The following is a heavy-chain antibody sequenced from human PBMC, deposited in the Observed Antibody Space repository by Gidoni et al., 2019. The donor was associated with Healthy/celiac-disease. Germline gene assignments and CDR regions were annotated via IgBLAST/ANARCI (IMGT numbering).Heavy chain of an antibody. CDR1: GFTFSSYA. J-gene: IGHJ4*02. V-gene: IGHV3-30-3*01. CDR3: ASPRYGSLDY. CDR2: ISYDGSNK. D-gene: IGHD3-10*01. Sequence: QVQLVESGGGVVQPGRSLRLSCAASGFTFSSYAMHWVRQAPGKGLEWVAVISYDGSNKYYADSVKGRFTISRDNSKNTLYLQMNSLRAEDTAVYYCASPRYGSLDYWGQGTLVTVSS.